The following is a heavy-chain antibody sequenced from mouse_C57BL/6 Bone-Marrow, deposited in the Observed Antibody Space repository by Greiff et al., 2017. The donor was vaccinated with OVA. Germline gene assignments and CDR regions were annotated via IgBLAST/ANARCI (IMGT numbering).Heavy chain of an antibody. V-gene: IGHV1-50*01. CDR1: GYTFTSYW. D-gene: IGHD2-4*01. CDR3: AREWYYDYGGSSY. CDR2: IDPSDSYT. Sequence: LQQPGAELVKPGASVKLSCKASGYTFTSYWLQWVKQRPGQGLEWIGEIDPSDSYTNYNQKFKGKATLTVDTSSSTAYMQLSSLTSEDAAVYYCAREWYYDYGGSSYWGQGTLVTVSA. J-gene: IGHJ3*01.